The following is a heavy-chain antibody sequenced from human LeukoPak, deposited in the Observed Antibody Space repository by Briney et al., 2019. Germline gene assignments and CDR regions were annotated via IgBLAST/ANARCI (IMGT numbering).Heavy chain of an antibody. CDR1: GGSISSGSYY. CDR3: ARGVAADVWFDP. CDR2: IYTSGST. J-gene: IGHJ5*02. Sequence: SQTLSLTCTVSGGSISSGSYYWNWIRQPAGKGLEWIGRIYTSGSTNYNPSLKSRVTISLDTSKNQFSLNLTSVTAADTAVYYCARGVAADVWFDPWGQGTLVTVSS. V-gene: IGHV4-61*02. D-gene: IGHD2-15*01.